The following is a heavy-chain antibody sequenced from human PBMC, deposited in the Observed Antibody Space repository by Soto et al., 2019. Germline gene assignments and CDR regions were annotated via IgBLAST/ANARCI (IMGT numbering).Heavy chain of an antibody. D-gene: IGHD3-3*01. J-gene: IGHJ6*02. CDR3: ARVTGPYDFWDNGMDV. CDR1: GGTVSSYA. CDR2: IIPIFGTA. V-gene: IGHV1-69*06. Sequence: QVQLVQSGADVKKPGSSVKVSCKASGGTVSSYAISGVRQAPGQGLEWMGGIIPIFGTANYAQKFQGRVTITADKSTSTAYMELSSLRSEDTAVYYCARVTGPYDFWDNGMDVWGQGTTVTVSS.